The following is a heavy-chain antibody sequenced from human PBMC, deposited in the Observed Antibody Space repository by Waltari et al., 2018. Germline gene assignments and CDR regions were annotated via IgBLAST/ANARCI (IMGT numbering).Heavy chain of an antibody. CDR2: IKQDGSDK. CDR1: GFSFSSYW. J-gene: IGHJ1*01. D-gene: IGHD2-2*01. V-gene: IGHV3-7*05. Sequence: EVQLVESGGGLVHPGGSLRLSCAASGFSFSSYWMSWVRQAPGKGLEWVASIKQDGSDKHYMDSVRGRFTISRDNAKNSLYLQMNSLRAEDTAVYYCAKATTDLGYFQHWGQGTLVTVSS. CDR3: AKATTDLGYFQH.